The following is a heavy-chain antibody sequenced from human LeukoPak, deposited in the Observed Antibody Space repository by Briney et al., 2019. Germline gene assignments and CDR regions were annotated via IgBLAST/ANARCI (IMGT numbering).Heavy chain of an antibody. CDR1: GFTFSSYA. D-gene: IGHD2-8*01. CDR3: ARLMFLWPPIYFDS. V-gene: IGHV3-7*01. Sequence: GGSLRLSCAASGFTFSSYAMHWVRQAPGKGLEWVANIRQDGSEAFYVDSVKGRFTMSRDNARNSLSLQMDSLRAEDTAVYYCARLMFLWPPIYFDSWGQGTLVTVSS. J-gene: IGHJ4*02. CDR2: IRQDGSEA.